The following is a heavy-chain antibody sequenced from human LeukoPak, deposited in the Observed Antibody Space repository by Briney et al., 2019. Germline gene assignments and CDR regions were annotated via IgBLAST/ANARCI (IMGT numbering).Heavy chain of an antibody. CDR1: GFTVSSTY. Sequence: GGSLRLSCAASGFTVSSTYMTWVRQAPGKGREWVSLIYSGGSTIYADSVKGRFTISRDNSKNTVYLQMNSLRAEDTAVYYCARDRSGDSTAYYTDYWGQGTLVTVSS. D-gene: IGHD3-22*01. V-gene: IGHV3-66*01. CDR3: ARDRSGDSTAYYTDY. J-gene: IGHJ4*02. CDR2: IYSGGST.